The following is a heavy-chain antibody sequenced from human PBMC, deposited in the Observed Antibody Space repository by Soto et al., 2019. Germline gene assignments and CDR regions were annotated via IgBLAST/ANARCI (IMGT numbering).Heavy chain of an antibody. CDR2: IWYDGSNK. CDR3: ARDYYGSGSYNFDS. CDR1: GFTFSSYG. J-gene: IGHJ4*02. Sequence: QVQLVESGGGVVQPGRSLRLSCAASGFTFSSYGMHWVRQAPGKGLEWVAVIWYDGSNKYYADSVKGRFTISRDKSKNTLYLQMNSLRADDTAVYYCARDYYGSGSYNFDSWGQGTLVTVSS. D-gene: IGHD3-10*01. V-gene: IGHV3-33*01.